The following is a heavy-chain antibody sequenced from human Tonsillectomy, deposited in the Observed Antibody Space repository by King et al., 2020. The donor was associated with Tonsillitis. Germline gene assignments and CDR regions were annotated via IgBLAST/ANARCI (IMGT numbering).Heavy chain of an antibody. V-gene: IGHV3-7*01. CDR1: GFSFRTSW. Sequence: VQLVESGGGLVQPGGSLRLSCAASGFSFRTSWLSWVRQAPGKGLERVAIINPDGSARYYLDSVKGRFTISRDNAKNSVNLQMNSLRVEETAVYYCARDEAFSVYDSWGQGTKVTVSA. CDR2: INPDGSAR. J-gene: IGHJ3*02. D-gene: IGHD5/OR15-5a*01. CDR3: ARDEAFSVYDS.